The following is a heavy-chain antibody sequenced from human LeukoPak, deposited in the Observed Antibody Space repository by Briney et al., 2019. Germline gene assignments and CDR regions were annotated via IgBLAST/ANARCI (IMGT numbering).Heavy chain of an antibody. V-gene: IGHV4-34*01. J-gene: IGHJ4*02. CDR1: GGSFSDYY. CDR3: ARGLMRYSKAFPFDY. Sequence: PSETLSLTCAVYGGSFSDYYWSWIRQPPGKGLEWIGEINHSGNTIYNPSLKSRVTISVDTSKNQFSLRLSSVTAADTTVYYCARGLMRYSKAFPFDYWGQGTLVTVSS. D-gene: IGHD5-18*01. CDR2: INHSGNT.